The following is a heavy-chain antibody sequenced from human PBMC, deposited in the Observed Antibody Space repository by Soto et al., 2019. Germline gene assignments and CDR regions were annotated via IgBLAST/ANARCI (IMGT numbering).Heavy chain of an antibody. V-gene: IGHV3-9*01. CDR2: ISWNGGSI. J-gene: IGHJ4*02. CDR1: GFTFDDYA. D-gene: IGHD2-15*01. CDR3: AKDLFPLGVAASNFYFDS. Sequence: GGSLRLSCAASGFTFDDYAMHWVRQAPGKGLEWVSGISWNGGSIHYADSVRGRFAVSRDNAKNSLYLQMNSLRPEDTALYYCAKDLFPLGVAASNFYFDSWGQGTLVTVSS.